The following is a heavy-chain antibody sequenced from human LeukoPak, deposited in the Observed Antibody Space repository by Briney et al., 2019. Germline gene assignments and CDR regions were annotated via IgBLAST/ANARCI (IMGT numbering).Heavy chain of an antibody. V-gene: IGHV3-21*06. CDR2: INGRGFSI. D-gene: IGHD6-19*01. J-gene: IGHJ4*02. CDR1: GFTFSNYA. Sequence: GGSLRLSCAASGFTFSNYAMSWVRQAPGKGLEWVANINGRGFSIHYADSIKGRFTISRDNTKDLVYLQMTSLRADDTALYYCTRGQPSSGWAFDSWGRGTLVIVSS. CDR3: TRGQPSSGWAFDS.